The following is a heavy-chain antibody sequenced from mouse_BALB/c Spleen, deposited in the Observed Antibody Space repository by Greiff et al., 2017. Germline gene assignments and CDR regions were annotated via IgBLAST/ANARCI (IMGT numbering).Heavy chain of an antibody. Sequence: QVQLQQSAAELARPGASVKMSCKASGYTFTSYTMHWVKQRPGQGLEWIGYINPSSGYTEYNQKFKDKTTLTADKSSSTAYMQLSSLTSEDSAVYYCASGGLLRAMDYWGQGTSVTVSS. CDR1: GYTFTSYT. V-gene: IGHV1-4*02. CDR3: ASGGLLRAMDY. D-gene: IGHD2-10*01. CDR2: INPSSGYT. J-gene: IGHJ4*01.